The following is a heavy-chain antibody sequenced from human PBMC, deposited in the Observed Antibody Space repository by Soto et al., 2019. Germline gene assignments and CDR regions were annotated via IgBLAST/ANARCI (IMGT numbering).Heavy chain of an antibody. CDR3: ARDRDYYDSSGNYFRGNYFDY. D-gene: IGHD3-22*01. Sequence: SETLSLTCTVSGGSISSGDYYWSWIRQPPGKGLEWIGYIYYSGSTYYNPSLKSRVTISVDTSKNQFSLKLSSVTAADTAVYYCARDRDYYDSSGNYFRGNYFDYWGQGTLVTVYS. V-gene: IGHV4-30-4*01. CDR2: IYYSGST. CDR1: GGSISSGDYY. J-gene: IGHJ4*02.